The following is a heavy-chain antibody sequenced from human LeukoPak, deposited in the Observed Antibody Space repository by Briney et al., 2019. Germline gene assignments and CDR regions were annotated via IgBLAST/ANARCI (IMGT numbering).Heavy chain of an antibody. D-gene: IGHD4-23*01. Sequence: PSETLSLTCTVSGGSISSYYWSWIRQPPGKGLEWIGYIYYSGSTNYNPSLKSRVTISVDTSKNQFSLKLSSVTAADTAVYYCARASGGNSDRYFDLWGRGTLVTVSS. V-gene: IGHV4-59*08. CDR1: GGSISSYY. CDR3: ARASGGNSDRYFDL. J-gene: IGHJ2*01. CDR2: IYYSGST.